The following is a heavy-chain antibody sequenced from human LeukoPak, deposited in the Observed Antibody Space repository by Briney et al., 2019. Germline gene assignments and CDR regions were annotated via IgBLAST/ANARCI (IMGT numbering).Heavy chain of an antibody. J-gene: IGHJ5*01. Sequence: PGRSLRLSCEGSGFTFGHNGMHWVRQAPGKGLEWVAVIWYDGSNKYYAESVKGRFTISRDNSKNTLWLQMDDLRAEDTAVYYCVRWGPGKTPDSWGQGALVTVSS. CDR3: VRWGPGKTPDS. V-gene: IGHV3-33*01. D-gene: IGHD2-15*01. CDR1: GFTFGHNG. CDR2: IWYDGSNK.